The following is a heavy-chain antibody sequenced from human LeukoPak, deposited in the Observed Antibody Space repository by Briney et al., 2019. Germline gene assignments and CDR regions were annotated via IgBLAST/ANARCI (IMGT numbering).Heavy chain of an antibody. V-gene: IGHV3-53*01. CDR3: ATDGYHYFDY. Sequence: GGSLRLSCAASGFTVTSNYMSWVRQAPGKGLEWVSLIYNDGSRTYYADSVRGRFTISRDISEGTVYLQMDSLRPEDTAVYYCATDGYHYFDYWGQGTLVTVSS. CDR1: GFTVTSNY. CDR2: IYNDGSRT. J-gene: IGHJ4*02. D-gene: IGHD5-12*01.